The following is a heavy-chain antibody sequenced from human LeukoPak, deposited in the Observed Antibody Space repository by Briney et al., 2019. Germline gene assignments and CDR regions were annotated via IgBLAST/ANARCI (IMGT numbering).Heavy chain of an antibody. Sequence: GGSLRLSCAASGFTFSSCWMSWVRRAPEKGPEWVSYISSSGSTIYYADSVKGRFSISRDNAKNSLNLQMNSLRAEDTAFYYCARVENSATRGFYFDYWGQGALVTDSS. CDR1: GFTFSSCW. CDR3: ARVENSATRGFYFDY. D-gene: IGHD5-12*01. V-gene: IGHV3-48*03. J-gene: IGHJ4*02. CDR2: ISSSGSTI.